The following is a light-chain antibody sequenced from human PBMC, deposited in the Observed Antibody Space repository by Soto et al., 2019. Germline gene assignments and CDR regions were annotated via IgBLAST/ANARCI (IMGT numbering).Light chain of an antibody. Sequence: EIVLTQSPGTLSLSPGERATLSCRASQSVSDTYLAWYQQKPGQPPRLLIYGASNMATGIPDRFSGSGSGTDFTLSVSRLETEDFAVYYCQFGTLVWTFGQGTKVEIK. CDR3: QFGTLVWT. CDR2: GAS. CDR1: QSVSDTY. V-gene: IGKV3-20*01. J-gene: IGKJ1*01.